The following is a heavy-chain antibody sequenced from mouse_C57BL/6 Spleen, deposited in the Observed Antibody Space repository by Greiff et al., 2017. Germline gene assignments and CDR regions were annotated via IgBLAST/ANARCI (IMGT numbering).Heavy chain of an antibody. CDR2: ISSGSSTI. CDR1: GFTFSDYG. J-gene: IGHJ2*01. V-gene: IGHV5-17*01. D-gene: IGHD1-1*01. Sequence: EVKVVESGGGLVKPGGSLKLSCAASGFTFSDYGMHWVRQAPEKGLEWVAYISSGSSTIYYADTVKGRFTISRDNAKNTLFLQMTSLRSEDTAMYYCARRTTVVENYFDYWGQGTTLTVSS. CDR3: ARRTTVVENYFDY.